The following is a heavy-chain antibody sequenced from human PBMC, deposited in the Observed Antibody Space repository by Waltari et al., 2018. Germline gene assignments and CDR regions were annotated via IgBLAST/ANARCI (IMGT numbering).Heavy chain of an antibody. CDR3: ARTYYDTSGFWVDYFDF. V-gene: IGHV4-34*01. CDR2: INHSGST. CDR1: GGSFSGYY. J-gene: IGHJ4*02. Sequence: QVQLQQWGAGLLKPSETLSLTCAVYGGSFSGYYWSWIRQPPGKGLEWIGEINHSGSTNYNPYLKSRVTISVDTSKNQFSLNLNSVTAADTAMYYCARTYYDTSGFWVDYFDFWGQGTLVTVSS. D-gene: IGHD3-22*01.